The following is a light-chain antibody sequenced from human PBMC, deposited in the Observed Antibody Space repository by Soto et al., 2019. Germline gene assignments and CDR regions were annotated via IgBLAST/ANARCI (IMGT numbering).Light chain of an antibody. CDR2: DAS. CDR3: QQCFIFWT. J-gene: IGKJ1*01. V-gene: IGKV1-5*01. Sequence: IQLTQSPSTLSASVGDRVTITCRASQCFSSWFGWYQQKPGKAPKLLIYDASTVENGVSSRFSAFGCGTEFTLSISNLRPEDSATYYCQQCFIFWTFGQGTKV. CDR1: QCFSSW.